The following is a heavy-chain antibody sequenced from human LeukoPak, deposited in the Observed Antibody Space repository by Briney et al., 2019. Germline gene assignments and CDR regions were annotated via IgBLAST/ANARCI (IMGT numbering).Heavy chain of an antibody. V-gene: IGHV4-39*07. CDR3: ARVVSTSGKFYMDV. D-gene: IGHD1-1*01. J-gene: IGHJ6*03. CDR1: GGSISSSSYY. CDR2: IYYSGST. Sequence: SETLSLTCTVSGGSISSSSYYWGWIRQPPGKGLEWIGNIYYSGSTYYNPSLKSRVTISVDTSKNQFSLKLSSVTAADTAVYYCARVVSTSGKFYMDVWGTGTTVTVSS.